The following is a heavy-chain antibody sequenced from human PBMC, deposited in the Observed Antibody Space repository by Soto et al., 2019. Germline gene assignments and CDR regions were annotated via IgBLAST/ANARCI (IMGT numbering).Heavy chain of an antibody. CDR1: GLTFSSAA. D-gene: IGHD3-22*01. Sequence: GGSLRLSCAASGLTFSSAAMSWVRQAPGKGLEWVSAISGSGASTYYADSVKGRFTISRDNSKNTLYLQMNSLRADDTAVYYCAKNRDGYYYSYFAYWGQGTLVTVSS. CDR3: AKNRDGYYYSYFAY. J-gene: IGHJ4*02. V-gene: IGHV3-23*01. CDR2: ISGSGAST.